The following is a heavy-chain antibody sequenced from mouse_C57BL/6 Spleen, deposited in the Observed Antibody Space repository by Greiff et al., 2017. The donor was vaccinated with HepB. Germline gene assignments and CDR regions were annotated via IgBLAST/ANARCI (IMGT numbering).Heavy chain of an antibody. CDR3: ARAYSNYRAWFAY. Sequence: QVQLQQPGAELVKPGASVKLSCKASGYTFTSYWMHWVKQRPGQGLEWIGMIHPNSGSTNYNEKFKSKATLTVDKSSSTAYMQLSSLTSEDSAVYYCARAYSNYRAWFAYWGQGTLVTVSA. D-gene: IGHD2-5*01. CDR1: GYTFTSYW. CDR2: IHPNSGST. V-gene: IGHV1-64*01. J-gene: IGHJ3*01.